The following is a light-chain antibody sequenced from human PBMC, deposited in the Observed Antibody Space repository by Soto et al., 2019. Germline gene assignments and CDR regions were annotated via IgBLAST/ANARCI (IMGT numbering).Light chain of an antibody. CDR2: RVS. CDR1: QSLVYSDGNTH. V-gene: IGKV2-30*01. Sequence: DVALTQSPLSLPVNFGQPASISCRSSQSLVYSDGNTHLRWFHQRPGQSPRRLIYRVSSRDFGVPDRFSGSGSGTDFTLEISRVEAEDVGIYFCTQGTHWPRTFGQGTKVEVK. CDR3: TQGTHWPRT. J-gene: IGKJ1*01.